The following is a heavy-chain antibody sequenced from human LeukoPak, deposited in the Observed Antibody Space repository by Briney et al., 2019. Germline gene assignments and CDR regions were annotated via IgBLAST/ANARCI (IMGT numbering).Heavy chain of an antibody. V-gene: IGHV1-2*04. D-gene: IGHD6-6*01. J-gene: IGHJ5*02. CDR2: INPNSGGT. CDR3: AHSSSAGDWFDP. CDR1: GYTFTSYY. Sequence: ASVKVSCKASGYTFTSYYMHWVRQAPGQGLEWMGWINPNSGGTNYAQKFQGWVTMTRDTSISTAYMELSRLRSDDTAVYYCAHSSSAGDWFDPWGQGTLVTVSS.